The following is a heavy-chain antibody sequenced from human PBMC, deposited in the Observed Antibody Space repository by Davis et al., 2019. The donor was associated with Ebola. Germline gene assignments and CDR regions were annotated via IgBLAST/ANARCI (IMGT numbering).Heavy chain of an antibody. V-gene: IGHV1-18*04. Sequence: ASVKVSCKASGYTFTSYYMHWVRQAPGQGLEWMGWISAYNGNTNYAQKLQGRVTMTTDTSTSPAYMELSSLRSEDTAVYYCARSPYDFWSGYPRPVDGMDVWGQGTTVTVSS. J-gene: IGHJ6*02. D-gene: IGHD3-3*01. CDR2: ISAYNGNT. CDR3: ARSPYDFWSGYPRPVDGMDV. CDR1: GYTFTSYY.